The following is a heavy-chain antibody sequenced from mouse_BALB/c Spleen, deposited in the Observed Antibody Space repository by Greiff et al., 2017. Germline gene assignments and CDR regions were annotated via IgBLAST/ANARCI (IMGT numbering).Heavy chain of an antibody. D-gene: IGHD2-4*01. Sequence: EVQLQQSGAELVKPGASVKLSCTASGFNIKDTYMHWVKQRPEQGLEWIGRIDPANGNTKYDPKFQGKATITADTSSNTAYLQLSSLTSEDTAVYYCASSPYYDYDDYYAMDYWGQGTSVTVSS. CDR2: IDPANGNT. CDR1: GFNIKDTY. CDR3: ASSPYYDYDDYYAMDY. V-gene: IGHV14-3*02. J-gene: IGHJ4*01.